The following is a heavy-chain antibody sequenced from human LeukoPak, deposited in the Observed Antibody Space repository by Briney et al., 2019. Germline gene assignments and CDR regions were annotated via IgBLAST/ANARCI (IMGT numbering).Heavy chain of an antibody. J-gene: IGHJ4*02. Sequence: PEGSLRLSCAASGFTFSSYVMSWVRQAPGKGLGWVSTISGSGGSTYYADSVKGRFTISRDNSKNTLYLQMNSLRAEDTAVYYCARLTSHSFDYWGQGTLVTVSS. CDR3: ARLTSHSFDY. CDR1: GFTFSSYV. CDR2: ISGSGGST. V-gene: IGHV3-23*01. D-gene: IGHD6-19*01.